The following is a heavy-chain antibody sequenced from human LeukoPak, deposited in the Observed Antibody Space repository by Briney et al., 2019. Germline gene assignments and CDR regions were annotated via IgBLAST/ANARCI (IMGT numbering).Heavy chain of an antibody. CDR3: AKGTSSLNYDAFDI. D-gene: IGHD6-19*01. CDR1: GFNFSSFG. Sequence: TGGSLRLSCAASGFNFSSFGVNWVRQGPGKGLEWVSGISFIISTWSADSVKGRFTISRDNSKNTVYLQMNSLRDGDTAVYYCAKGTSSLNYDAFDIWGQGTLVTVSS. CDR2: ISFIIST. J-gene: IGHJ3*02. V-gene: IGHV3-23*01.